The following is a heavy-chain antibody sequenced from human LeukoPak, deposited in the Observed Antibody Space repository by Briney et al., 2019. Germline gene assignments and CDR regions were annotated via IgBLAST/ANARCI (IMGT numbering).Heavy chain of an antibody. D-gene: IGHD3-16*01. CDR3: ARDYAPRAYYYGMDV. V-gene: IGHV3-7*01. Sequence: GGSLRLSCAASGFTFSSYWMSWVRQAPGKGLEWVANIKQDGSEKYYVDSVKGRFTISRDNAKNSLYLQMNSLRAEDTAVYYCARDYAPRAYYYGMDVWGQGTTVTVSS. CDR2: IKQDGSEK. CDR1: GFTFSSYW. J-gene: IGHJ6*02.